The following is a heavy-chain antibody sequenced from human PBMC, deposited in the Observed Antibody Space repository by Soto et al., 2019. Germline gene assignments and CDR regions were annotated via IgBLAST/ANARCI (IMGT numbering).Heavy chain of an antibody. V-gene: IGHV3-66*01. CDR3: AREGIRSPLYY. Sequence: EVQLVESGGGLVQPGGSLRLSCAVSGFTVSSNYMSWVRQAPGKGLEWVSVIYSGGSTYYADSVKGRFTISRDNSKNTLYLQMNSLRAEDMAVYYCAREGIRSPLYYWGQGTLVTVSS. CDR1: GFTVSSNY. D-gene: IGHD4-17*01. CDR2: IYSGGST. J-gene: IGHJ4*02.